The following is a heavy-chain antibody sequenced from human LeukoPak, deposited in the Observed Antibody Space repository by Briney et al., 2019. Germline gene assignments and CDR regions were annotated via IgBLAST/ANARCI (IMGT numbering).Heavy chain of an antibody. CDR3: ARDRPNYYDSSGRFDI. V-gene: IGHV3-66*01. J-gene: IGHJ3*02. Sequence: GGSLRLSCAASGFTVSSNYMSWVRQAPGKGLEWVSVIYSGGSTYYADSVKGRFTISRDNSKNTLYLQMNSLRAEDTAVYYCARDRPNYYDSSGRFDIWGQGTMVTVSS. CDR1: GFTVSSNY. CDR2: IYSGGST. D-gene: IGHD3-22*01.